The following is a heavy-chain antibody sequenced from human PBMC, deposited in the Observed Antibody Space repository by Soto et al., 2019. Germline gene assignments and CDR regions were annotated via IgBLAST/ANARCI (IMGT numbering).Heavy chain of an antibody. CDR2: IHGSAAGT. CDR1: GFSFSSYA. J-gene: IGHJ4*02. CDR3: AKDYYFDS. Sequence: EVQVLESGGGLVQPGGSLRLSCAASGFSFSSYAMSRVRQAPGKGLEWVSSIHGSAAGTYYADSVKGRFTISRDNSKNTLWLQMNSLRAEDTALYYCAKDYYFDSWGQGTLVTVSS. V-gene: IGHV3-23*01.